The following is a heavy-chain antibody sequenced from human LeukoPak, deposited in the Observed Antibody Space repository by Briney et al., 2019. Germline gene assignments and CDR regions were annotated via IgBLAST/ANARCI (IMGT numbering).Heavy chain of an antibody. CDR3: ARAYGSGSYLYLYYFDY. Sequence: SQTLSLTCAISGDSVSSNSAAWNWIRQSPSRGLEWLVRTYYRSKWYNDYAVSVKSRITINPDTSKNQFSLQLNSVTPEDTAVYYCARAYGSGSYLYLYYFDYWGQGTLVTVSS. J-gene: IGHJ4*02. CDR1: GDSVSSNSAA. V-gene: IGHV6-1*01. D-gene: IGHD3-10*01. CDR2: TYYRSKWYN.